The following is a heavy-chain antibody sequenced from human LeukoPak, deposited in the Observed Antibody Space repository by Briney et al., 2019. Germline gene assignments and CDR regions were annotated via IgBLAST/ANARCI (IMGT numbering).Heavy chain of an antibody. CDR2: ISYDGSNK. CDR1: GFIFSTYG. D-gene: IGHD1-26*01. J-gene: IGHJ4*02. Sequence: GGTLRLSCAASGFIFSTYGMHWVRQAPGKGLEWVAVISYDGSNKYYADSVKGRFTISRDNSKNTLYLQMNSLRAEDTAVYYCAKDSPRLGGAVDYWGQGTLVTVSS. CDR3: AKDSPRLGGAVDY. V-gene: IGHV3-30*18.